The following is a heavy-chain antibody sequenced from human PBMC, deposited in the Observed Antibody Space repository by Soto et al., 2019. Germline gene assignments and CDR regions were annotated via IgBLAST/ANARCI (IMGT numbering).Heavy chain of an antibody. CDR1: GSSFSRYG. V-gene: IGHV3-30*18. CDR3: AKDRGYYSSSWLVY. CDR2: ISYDGTYK. Sequence: QVQLVESGGGVVQPGRSLRLSCAASGSSFSRYGIHWVRQVPGKGLEWVAVISYDGTYKHYADSVKGRFTFYRDNSKNTVYLQMNSLRAEDTAVYYCAKDRGYYSSSWLVYWGQGTLVTVSS. D-gene: IGHD6-13*01. J-gene: IGHJ4*02.